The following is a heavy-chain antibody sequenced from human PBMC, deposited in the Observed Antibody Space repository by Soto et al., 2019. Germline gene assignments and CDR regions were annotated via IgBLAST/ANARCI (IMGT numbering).Heavy chain of an antibody. CDR2: IIPISGAA. CDR1: GGTFSNYV. CDR3: ARDMTRTVVPYFDF. Sequence: QVQLVQSGAEVKKPGSSVKVSCKASGGTFSNYVVNWVRQAPGQGLEWMGRIIPISGAANYAQKFQGRVTITADKPTSTSYMELSSLRSEDTAVYYCARDMTRTVVPYFDFGGQGTLVTVSS. D-gene: IGHD4-17*01. J-gene: IGHJ4*02. V-gene: IGHV1-69*06.